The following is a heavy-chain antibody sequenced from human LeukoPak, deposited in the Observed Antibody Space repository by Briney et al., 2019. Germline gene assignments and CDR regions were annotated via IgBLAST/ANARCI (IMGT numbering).Heavy chain of an antibody. D-gene: IGHD6-19*01. CDR3: ARSLFGSGWYGDGWFDP. CDR1: GYTFTGHY. CDR2: INPNSGGT. V-gene: IGHV1-2*02. J-gene: IGHJ5*02. Sequence: ASVKVSCKASGYTFTGHYMHWVRQAPGQGLEWMGWINPNSGGTNYAQKFQGRVTMTRDTSISTAYMELSRLRSDDTAVYYCARSLFGSGWYGDGWFDPWGQGTLVTVSS.